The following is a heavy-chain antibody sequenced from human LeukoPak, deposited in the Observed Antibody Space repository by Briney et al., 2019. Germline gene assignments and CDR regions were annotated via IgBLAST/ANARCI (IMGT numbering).Heavy chain of an antibody. CDR1: GFTFSSYA. CDR2: ISGSGGST. J-gene: IGHJ6*04. Sequence: PGGSLRLSCAASGFTFSSYAMSWVRQAPGKGLEWVSAISGSGGSTYYADSVKGRFTISRDNSKNTLYLQMNSLRAEDTAVYYCAKGMYYDILTGYYSPLNYYYGMDVWGKGTTVTVSS. D-gene: IGHD3-9*01. V-gene: IGHV3-23*01. CDR3: AKGMYYDILTGYYSPLNYYYGMDV.